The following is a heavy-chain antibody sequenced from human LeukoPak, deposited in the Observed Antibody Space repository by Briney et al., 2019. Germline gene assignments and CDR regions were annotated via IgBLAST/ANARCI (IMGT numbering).Heavy chain of an antibody. Sequence: GGSPRLSCTASGFTFGDYAMSWFRQAPGKGLEWVGFIRSKAYGGTTEYAASVKGRFTISRDDSKSIAYLQMNSLKTEDTAVYYCAGHLSSSWYSLPSDAFDIWGQGTMVTVSS. D-gene: IGHD6-13*01. V-gene: IGHV3-49*03. CDR2: IRSKAYGGTT. CDR3: AGHLSSSWYSLPSDAFDI. CDR1: GFTFGDYA. J-gene: IGHJ3*02.